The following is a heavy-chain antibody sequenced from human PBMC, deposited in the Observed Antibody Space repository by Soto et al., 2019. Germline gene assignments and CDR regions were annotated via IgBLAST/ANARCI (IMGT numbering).Heavy chain of an antibody. Sequence: QVQLQESGPGLVKPSQTLSLTCTVSGGSISSGDYYWSWIRQPPGKGLEWIGYIYYSGSTYYNPSLKSRVTISVDTSKNQFSLKLSSVTAADTAVYYCARAASEWLSPPLWDYWGQGTLVTVSS. CDR1: GGSISSGDYY. CDR3: ARAASEWLSPPLWDY. D-gene: IGHD3-3*01. CDR2: IYYSGST. J-gene: IGHJ4*02. V-gene: IGHV4-30-4*01.